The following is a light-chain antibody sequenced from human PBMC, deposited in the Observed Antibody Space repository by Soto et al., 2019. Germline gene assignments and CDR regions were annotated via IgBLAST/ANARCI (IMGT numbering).Light chain of an antibody. CDR3: QQYYNWPQT. J-gene: IGKJ1*01. Sequence: EIVMTQSPATLSVSPGERATLSCRASQSVSSSLAWYQQKSGQAPRLVIYGASTRATGIPARFSGSGSGTEFTLIISSLQSEDFAVYYCQQYYNWPQTFGQGTKVEIK. V-gene: IGKV3-15*01. CDR1: QSVSSS. CDR2: GAS.